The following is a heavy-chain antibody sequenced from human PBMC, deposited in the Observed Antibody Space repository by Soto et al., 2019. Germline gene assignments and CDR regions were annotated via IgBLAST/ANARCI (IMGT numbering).Heavy chain of an antibody. V-gene: IGHV1-69*01. J-gene: IGHJ4*02. CDR3: ARDSARYSSASHFDY. CDR2: IIPIFGTA. D-gene: IGHD6-6*01. CDR1: GGTFSSYA. Sequence: QVQLVQSGAEVKKPGSSVKVSCKASGGTFSSYAISWVRQAPGQGLEWMGGIIPIFGTANYAQKCEGRVTITADESTSTGYMELSSLRSEDTAVYYCARDSARYSSASHFDYWGQGTLVTVSS.